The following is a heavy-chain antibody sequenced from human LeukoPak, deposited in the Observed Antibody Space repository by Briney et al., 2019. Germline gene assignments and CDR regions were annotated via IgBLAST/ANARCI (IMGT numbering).Heavy chain of an antibody. D-gene: IGHD3-9*01. J-gene: IGHJ4*02. CDR3: AGSNYDFLTGYNY. CDR2: IYYSGST. Sequence: SETLSLTCTVSGVSISSYYLSWIRQPPGKGLEWIWYIYYSGSTNYNPSLKSRVTLSVDTSKNQFSLKLNFVTAADTAVYYCAGSNYDFLTGYNYWGQGTLVTVSS. CDR1: GVSISSYY. V-gene: IGHV4-59*01.